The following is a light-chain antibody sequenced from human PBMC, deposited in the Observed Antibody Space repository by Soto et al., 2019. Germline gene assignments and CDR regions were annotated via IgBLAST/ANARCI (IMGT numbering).Light chain of an antibody. CDR2: EVS. Sequence: QSVLTQSASVSGSPGQSITISCTGTSSDVGGYNSVSWFQQHPSKAPKLIIYEVSHRPSGVSIRFSGSKSGNTASLTISGLQAEDEADYYCNSYRHSTTLVFGTGTKLTVL. V-gene: IGLV2-14*01. CDR3: NSYRHSTTLV. CDR1: SSDVGGYNS. J-gene: IGLJ1*01.